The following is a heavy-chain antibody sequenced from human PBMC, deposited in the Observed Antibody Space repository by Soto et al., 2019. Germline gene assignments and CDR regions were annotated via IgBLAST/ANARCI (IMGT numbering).Heavy chain of an antibody. V-gene: IGHV3-33*01. CDR3: ARDGYISGRYLDY. Sequence: QVQLVESGGGVVQPGRSLRLSCATSGFTFTNYGMHWVRQAPGKGLEWVAVFWYDGSRTDYADSVKGRFTISRDTSKNALFLQMNSLRAEDTAVYYCARDGYISGRYLDYWGQGTLVTVSS. CDR2: FWYDGSRT. D-gene: IGHD3-22*01. J-gene: IGHJ4*02. CDR1: GFTFTNYG.